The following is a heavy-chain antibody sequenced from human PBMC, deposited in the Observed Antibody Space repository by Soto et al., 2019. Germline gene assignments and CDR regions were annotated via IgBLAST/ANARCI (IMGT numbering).Heavy chain of an antibody. CDR1: GGSISSYY. D-gene: IGHD2-15*01. CDR2: IYYSGST. J-gene: IGHJ4*02. Sequence: SETLSLTCTVSGGSISSYYWSWIRQPPGKGLEWIGYIYYSGSTNYNPSLKSRVTISVDTSKNTLYLHINSLRAEDTAVYYCVRDMQLWRLDSWGQGTLVTVSS. V-gene: IGHV4-59*08. CDR3: VRDMQLWRLDS.